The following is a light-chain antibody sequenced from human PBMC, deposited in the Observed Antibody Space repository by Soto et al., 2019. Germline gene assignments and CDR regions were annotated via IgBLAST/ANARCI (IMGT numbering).Light chain of an antibody. Sequence: DIQMTQSPSSLSASIGXRXTXTXXESQSISSYLNWYQQIPGKAPKLLIYATSSLQNGVSSRFSGRGSGTAFTLTISSLQPEDFATYYCQQSYSTHPITFGQGTRLEIK. CDR2: ATS. CDR1: QSISSY. CDR3: QQSYSTHPIT. V-gene: IGKV1-39*01. J-gene: IGKJ5*01.